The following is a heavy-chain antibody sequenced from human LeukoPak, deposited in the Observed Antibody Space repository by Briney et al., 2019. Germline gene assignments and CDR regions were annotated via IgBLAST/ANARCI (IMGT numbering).Heavy chain of an antibody. CDR1: GFTFSSYA. J-gene: IGHJ5*02. CDR3: AKRQWLA. D-gene: IGHD6-19*01. V-gene: IGHV3-30-3*02. Sequence: GGSLRLSCAASGFTFSSYAMHWVRQAPGKGLEWVAVISYDGSNKYYADSVKGRFTISRDNSKNTLYLQMDSLRAEDTAVYYCAKRQWLAWGQGTLVTVSS. CDR2: ISYDGSNK.